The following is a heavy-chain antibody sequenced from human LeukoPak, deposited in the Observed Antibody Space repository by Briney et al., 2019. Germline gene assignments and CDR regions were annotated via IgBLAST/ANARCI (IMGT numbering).Heavy chain of an antibody. Sequence: GGSLRLSCAASGFTVSSNYMSWVRQAPGKGLEWVSVIYSGGSTYYADSVKGRFTISRDNSKNTLYLQMNSLRAEDTAVYYCAREPDCRGGSCYSDAFDIWGQGTMVTVSS. D-gene: IGHD2-15*01. CDR3: AREPDCRGGSCYSDAFDI. V-gene: IGHV3-53*01. CDR2: IYSGGST. CDR1: GFTVSSNY. J-gene: IGHJ3*02.